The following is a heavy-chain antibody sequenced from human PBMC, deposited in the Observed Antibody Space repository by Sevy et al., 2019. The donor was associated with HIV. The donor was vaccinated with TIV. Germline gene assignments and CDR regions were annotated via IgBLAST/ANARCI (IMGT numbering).Heavy chain of an antibody. Sequence: ASVKVSCKASGYNFNTYGITWVRQAPGQGLEWMGWIGVKTGKTNYDSGLKTRISMTADTSTTTVYMELRTLTSDDTAMYYCARDSYYYDMHSSYRPPDYWGQGTLVTVSS. V-gene: IGHV1-18*04. D-gene: IGHD3-22*01. J-gene: IGHJ4*02. CDR3: ARDSYYYDMHSSYRPPDY. CDR1: GYNFNTYG. CDR2: IGVKTGKT.